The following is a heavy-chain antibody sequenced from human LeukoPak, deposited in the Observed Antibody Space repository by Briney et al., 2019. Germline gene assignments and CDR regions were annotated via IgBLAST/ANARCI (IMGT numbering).Heavy chain of an antibody. V-gene: IGHV4-34*01. J-gene: IGHJ4*02. CDR1: GGSFSGYY. CDR3: ASRRYCRGGSCYGDY. D-gene: IGHD2-15*01. CDR2: INHSGST. Sequence: SETLSVTCAVYGGSFSGYYWSWIRQPPGKGLEWIGEINHSGSTNYNPSLKSRVTISVDTSKNQFSLKLSSVTAADTAVYYCASRRYCRGGSCYGDYWGQGTLVTVSS.